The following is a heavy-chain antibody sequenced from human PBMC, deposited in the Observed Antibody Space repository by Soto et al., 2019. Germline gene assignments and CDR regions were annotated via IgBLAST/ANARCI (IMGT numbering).Heavy chain of an antibody. Sequence: TGGSLRLSCAASGFTFSIYGMHWVREAPGKGLEWVAVIWYDGSNKYYADSVKGRFTISRDNSKNTLYLQMNSLGAEDTAVYYCARIPQIAVAGTRFGYFDLWGRGTLVTVSS. J-gene: IGHJ2*01. CDR2: IWYDGSNK. CDR3: ARIPQIAVAGTRFGYFDL. D-gene: IGHD6-19*01. CDR1: GFTFSIYG. V-gene: IGHV3-33*01.